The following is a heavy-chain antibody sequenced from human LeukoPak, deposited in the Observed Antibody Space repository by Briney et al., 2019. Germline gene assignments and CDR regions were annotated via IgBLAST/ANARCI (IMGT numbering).Heavy chain of an antibody. CDR1: GFTFSNYG. J-gene: IGHJ4*02. Sequence: PGGSLRLSCAVSGFTFSNYGMHWVRQAPGNGLEWVALTSYDGSTRYYADSVKSRFIISKDNSRNTLYLQMNSLKVEDTAMYYCAKPSGEYFDYWGQGTLVTVSS. V-gene: IGHV3-30*18. CDR2: TSYDGSTR. CDR3: AKPSGEYFDY.